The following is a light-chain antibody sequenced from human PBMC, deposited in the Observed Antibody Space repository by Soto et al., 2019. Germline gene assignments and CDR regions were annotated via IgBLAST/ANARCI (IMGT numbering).Light chain of an antibody. V-gene: IGKV1-39*01. Sequence: DIQMTQSHSFLLASVGERVTITCRASQSISKYLNWYQQKPGKAPNLLIYVANTLQSGVPSRFSGSGYGTDFTLTITTLQPEDVGIYYCQQSHATPLTFGQGTRLEIK. CDR1: QSISKY. J-gene: IGKJ5*01. CDR2: VAN. CDR3: QQSHATPLT.